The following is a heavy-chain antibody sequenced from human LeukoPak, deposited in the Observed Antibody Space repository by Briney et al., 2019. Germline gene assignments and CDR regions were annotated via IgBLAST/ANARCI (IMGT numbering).Heavy chain of an antibody. J-gene: IGHJ6*03. Sequence: GASVKVSCKASGYTFTSYGISWVRQAPGQGLEWMGWISAYNGNTNYAQKLQGRVTITADESTSTAYMELSSLRSEDTAVYYCARVRSWGYYDFWSGPRHYYYYYMDVWGKGTTVTVSS. CDR1: GYTFTSYG. CDR3: ARVRSWGYYDFWSGPRHYYYYYMDV. CDR2: ISAYNGNT. D-gene: IGHD3-3*01. V-gene: IGHV1-18*01.